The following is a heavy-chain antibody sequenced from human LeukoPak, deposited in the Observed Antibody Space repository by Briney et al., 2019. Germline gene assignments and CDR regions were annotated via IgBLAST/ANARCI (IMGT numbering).Heavy chain of an antibody. D-gene: IGHD3-10*01. CDR2: INPNSGGT. J-gene: IGHJ4*02. CDR1: GYTFTGYY. V-gene: IGHV1-2*04. CDR3: ARGRGETMVRGLPRD. Sequence: ASVKVSCKASGYTFTGYYMHWVRQAPGQGLEWMGWINPNSGGTNYAQKFQGWVTMTRDTSISTAYMELSRLRSDDTAVYYCARGRGETMVRGLPRDWGQGTLVTVSS.